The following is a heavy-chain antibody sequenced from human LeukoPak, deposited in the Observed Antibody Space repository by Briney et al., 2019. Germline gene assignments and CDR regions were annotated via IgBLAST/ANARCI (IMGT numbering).Heavy chain of an antibody. CDR3: ARAPTFYDSSGYYAYYYYYMDV. J-gene: IGHJ6*03. Sequence: PGGSLRLSCAASGFTFSSYGMHWVRQAPGKGLEWVAVIWYDGSNKCYADSVKGRFTISRDNSKNTLYLQMNSLRAEDTAVYYCARAPTFYDSSGYYAYYYYYMDVWGKGTTVTASS. D-gene: IGHD3-22*01. V-gene: IGHV3-33*01. CDR1: GFTFSSYG. CDR2: IWYDGSNK.